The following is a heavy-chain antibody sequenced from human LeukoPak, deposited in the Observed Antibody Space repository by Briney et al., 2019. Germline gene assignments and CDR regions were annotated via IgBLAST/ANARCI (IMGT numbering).Heavy chain of an antibody. CDR2: ISYDGSNK. CDR3: AKVGWAN. J-gene: IGHJ4*02. Sequence: PGGSLRLSCAASGFTFSDYYMYWIRQAPGKGLEWVAVISYDGSNKYYADSVKGRFTISRDNSKNTLYLQMNSLSAEDTAVYYCAKVGWANWGQGTLVTVSS. D-gene: IGHD1-26*01. V-gene: IGHV3-30*18. CDR1: GFTFSDYY.